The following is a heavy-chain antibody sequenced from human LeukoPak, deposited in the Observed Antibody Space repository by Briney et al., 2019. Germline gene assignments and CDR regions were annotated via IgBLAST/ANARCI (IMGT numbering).Heavy chain of an antibody. CDR1: GFTFDDYA. CDR3: AKGLYSSSFFDY. J-gene: IGHJ4*02. CDR2: ISWNSGSI. D-gene: IGHD6-6*01. Sequence: GRSLRLSCAASGFTFDDYAMHWVRQAPGKGLEWVSGISWNSGSIGYADSVKGRFTISRDNAKNSLYLQMNSLRAEDTALYYCAKGLYSSSFFDYWGQGTLVTVSS. V-gene: IGHV3-9*01.